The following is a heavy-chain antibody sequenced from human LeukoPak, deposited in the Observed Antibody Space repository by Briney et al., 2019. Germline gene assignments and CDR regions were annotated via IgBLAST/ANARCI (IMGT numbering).Heavy chain of an antibody. CDR3: ARTSYFEELFDF. CDR2: IDQDGNEK. D-gene: IGHD1-26*01. CDR1: GFTFSSYG. J-gene: IGHJ4*02. V-gene: IGHV3-7*01. Sequence: GGSLRLSCAASGFTFSSYGMHWVRQAPGKGLEWVANIDQDGNEKFYVDSVKGRFTISRDNAENSLYLHLNSLRAEDTAVYYCARTSYFEELFDFWGQGTLVTVSS.